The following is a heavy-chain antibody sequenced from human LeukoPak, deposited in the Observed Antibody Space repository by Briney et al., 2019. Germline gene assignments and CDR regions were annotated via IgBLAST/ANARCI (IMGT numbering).Heavy chain of an antibody. Sequence: AAXXFTFXSXSMNWVRQAPGKGLEWVSYISSSSSTICYADSVKGRFTISRDNAKNSLYLQMNSLRAEDTAVYYCAFNLDYWGQGTLVTVSS. CDR1: XFTFXSXS. CDR2: ISSSSSTI. V-gene: IGHV3-48*04. CDR3: AFNLDY. J-gene: IGHJ4*02.